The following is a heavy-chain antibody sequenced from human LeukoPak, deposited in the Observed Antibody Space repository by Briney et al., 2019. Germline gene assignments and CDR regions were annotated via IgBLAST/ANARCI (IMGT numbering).Heavy chain of an antibody. CDR2: ISWNSGSI. Sequence: PGRSLRLSCAASGFTLDDYAMHWVRQAPGKGLEWVSGISWNSGSIGYADSVKGRFTISRDNAKNSLYLQMNSLRAEDTALYYCAKCGATFYYYYGMDVWGQGTTVTVSS. CDR3: AKCGATFYYYYGMDV. V-gene: IGHV3-9*01. D-gene: IGHD2-21*01. J-gene: IGHJ6*02. CDR1: GFTLDDYA.